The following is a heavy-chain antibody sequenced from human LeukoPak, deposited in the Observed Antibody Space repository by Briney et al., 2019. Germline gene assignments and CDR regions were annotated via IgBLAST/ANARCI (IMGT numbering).Heavy chain of an antibody. D-gene: IGHD2-21*02. Sequence: SETLSLTCTVSGDSLTGYYWGWIRQPPGKGLEWIGNIYYTGNTYYNPSLKSRVTISVDTSKDQFSLKLSSVTAADTAVYYCARDTAEGTARYNWFDPWGQGTLVTVSS. J-gene: IGHJ5*02. V-gene: IGHV4-38-2*02. CDR3: ARDTAEGTARYNWFDP. CDR2: IYYTGNT. CDR1: GDSLTGYY.